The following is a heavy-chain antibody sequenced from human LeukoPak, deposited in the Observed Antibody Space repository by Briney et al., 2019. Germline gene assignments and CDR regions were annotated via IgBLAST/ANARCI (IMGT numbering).Heavy chain of an antibody. D-gene: IGHD3-16*01. Sequence: GGSLRLSCAASGFTFSNYWMSWVRQAPGKGPEWVANIKEDGSEKYYVDSVKGRFTISRDNAKNSVYLQMNSLRAEDTAVYYCARDVEGGTFDIWGQGTTVTVSS. CDR2: IKEDGSEK. CDR1: GFTFSNYW. CDR3: ARDVEGGTFDI. J-gene: IGHJ3*02. V-gene: IGHV3-7*05.